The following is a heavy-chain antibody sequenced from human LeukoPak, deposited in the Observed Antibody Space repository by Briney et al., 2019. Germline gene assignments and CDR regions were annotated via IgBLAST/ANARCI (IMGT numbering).Heavy chain of an antibody. CDR1: GFTFSSYA. V-gene: IGHV3-23*01. CDR3: AKVQPAYGSGSYYNLDAFDI. J-gene: IGHJ3*02. CDR2: ISGSGGST. D-gene: IGHD3-10*01. Sequence: GGSLRLSCAASGFTFSSYAMSWVRQAPGKGLEWVSAISGSGGSTYYADSVKGRFTISRDNSKNTLYLRMNSLRAEDTAVYYCAKVQPAYGSGSYYNLDAFDIWGQGTMVTVSS.